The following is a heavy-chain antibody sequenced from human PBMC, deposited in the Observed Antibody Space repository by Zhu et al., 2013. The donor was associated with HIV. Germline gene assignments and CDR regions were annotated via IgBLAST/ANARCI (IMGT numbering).Heavy chain of an antibody. CDR1: GYIFNDYY. V-gene: IGHV1-2*02. CDR2: INPNSGDT. CDR3: ARDHQSAMARGVKFDY. J-gene: IGHJ4*02. D-gene: IGHD3-10*01. Sequence: ASVKVSCKISGYIFNDYYMHWVRQAPGQGLEWMGWINPNSGDTNYAQKFQGRVTMTRDTSMTTAYMEVNRLRSDDTAIYYCARDHQSAMARGVKFDYWGQGTLVSVSS.